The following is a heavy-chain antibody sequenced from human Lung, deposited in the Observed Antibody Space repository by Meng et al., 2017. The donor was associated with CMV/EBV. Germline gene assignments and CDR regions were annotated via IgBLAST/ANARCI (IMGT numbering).Heavy chain of an antibody. CDR3: AGRYSTTYSFYFDY. CDR1: GLTFSSYD. Sequence: GESLKISCVVSGLTFSSYDIHWVRQAPGKGLEWVALITSDGNDKYYADSVKGRFTISRDNSKNTLYLQMHSLGGDDTAVYYCAGRYSTTYSFYFDYWGQGXLVTVSS. J-gene: IGHJ4*02. D-gene: IGHD2-2*01. V-gene: IGHV3-30*02. CDR2: ITSDGNDK.